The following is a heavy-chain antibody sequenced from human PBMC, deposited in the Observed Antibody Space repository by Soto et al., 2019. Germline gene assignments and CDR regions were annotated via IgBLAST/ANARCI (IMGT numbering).Heavy chain of an antibody. V-gene: IGHV4-30-4*01. CDR1: GGSISSGDYY. D-gene: IGHD2-15*01. CDR2: IYYSGST. J-gene: IGHJ5*01. CDR3: ATVVVVASTPFFFGS. Sequence: PSETLSLTCTVSGGSISSGDYYWSWIRQPPGKGLEWIGYIYYSGSTYYNPSLKSRVTISVDTSKNQFSLKLSSVTAADTAVYYCATVVVVASTPFFFGSSGQGTLVSV.